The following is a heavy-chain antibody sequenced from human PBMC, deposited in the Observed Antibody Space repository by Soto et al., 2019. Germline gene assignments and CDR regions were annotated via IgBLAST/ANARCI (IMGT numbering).Heavy chain of an antibody. CDR1: GFRFDDHN. Sequence: GGSLRLSCAASGFRFDDHNIHWVRQAPGKGLEWVSLITWNGGNTYYADSVKGRFTISRDGTTKSVSLQMTSLKTEDTGLYYCARETLSFGSALDVWGQGTTVTVSS. CDR2: ITWNGGNT. V-gene: IGHV3-43*01. D-gene: IGHD3-3*01. CDR3: ARETLSFGSALDV. J-gene: IGHJ6*02.